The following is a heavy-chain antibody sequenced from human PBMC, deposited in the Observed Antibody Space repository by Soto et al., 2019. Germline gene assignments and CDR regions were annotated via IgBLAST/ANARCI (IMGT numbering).Heavy chain of an antibody. CDR3: AVWSGLMRYYFDS. J-gene: IGHJ4*01. CDR1: GASFSGTY. D-gene: IGHD3-3*01. V-gene: IGHV4-59*13. CDR2: GYHSGTT. Sequence: PSETLSLTCAVSGASFSGTYWSWIRQPPGKGLEWIGYGYHSGTTVYNPSLKSRVSISVDTSKNHVSLRLNSVTTADTAVYYCAVWSGLMRYYFDSWGHGTLVTVSS.